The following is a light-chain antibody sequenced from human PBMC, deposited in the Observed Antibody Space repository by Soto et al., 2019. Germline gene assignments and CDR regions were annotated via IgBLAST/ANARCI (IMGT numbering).Light chain of an antibody. CDR3: AAWDDSLNGVV. Sequence: QAVVTQPPSASGTPGQRVIISCSGSRSSTGSNTVNWYQQFPGTTPKLLIYSNNQRPSGVPDRFSGSKSGTSASLAISGLQSEDEAHYYCAAWDDSLNGVVFGGGTKLTVL. V-gene: IGLV1-44*01. CDR1: RSSTGSNT. J-gene: IGLJ2*01. CDR2: SNN.